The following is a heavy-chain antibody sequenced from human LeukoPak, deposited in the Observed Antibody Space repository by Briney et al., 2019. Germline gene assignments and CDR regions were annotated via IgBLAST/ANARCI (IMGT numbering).Heavy chain of an antibody. D-gene: IGHD3-16*01. V-gene: IGHV3-11*04. J-gene: IGHJ4*02. CDR2: ISSSGSTQ. CDR3: ARVDDGGESGY. Sequence: GGSLRLSCAASRFTFSDYYMSWIRQAPGKGLEWVAYISSSGSTQYYADSVKGRFTISRDNSKNTLYLQMNSLRAEDTAVYYCARVDDGGESGYWGQGTLVTVSS. CDR1: RFTFSDYY.